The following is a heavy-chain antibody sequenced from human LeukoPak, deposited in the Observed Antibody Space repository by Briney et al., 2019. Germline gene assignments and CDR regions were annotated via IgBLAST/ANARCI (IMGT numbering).Heavy chain of an antibody. D-gene: IGHD6-19*01. Sequence: GGSLRLSCAVSGFTFSDYYMSWVRQAPGKGLEWVSSITSPVGRMYYADSLKGRITISRDNARSTLYLQMNSLRAEDTTVYYCATDGRSSGWYGFDYWGQGILVTVSS. CDR1: GFTFSDYY. J-gene: IGHJ4*02. CDR2: ITSPVGRM. V-gene: IGHV3-11*04. CDR3: ATDGRSSGWYGFDY.